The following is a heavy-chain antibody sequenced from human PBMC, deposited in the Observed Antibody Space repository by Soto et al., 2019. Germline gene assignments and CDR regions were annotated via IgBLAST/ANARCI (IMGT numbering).Heavy chain of an antibody. D-gene: IGHD6-19*01. V-gene: IGHV3-48*01. CDR1: GFTFSSYS. J-gene: IGHJ5*02. CDR3: ASIYPGIAVGGDP. CDR2: ISSSSSTI. Sequence: GGSLRLSCAASGFTFSSYSMNWVRQAPGKGLEWVSYISSSSSTIYYADSVKGRFTISRDNAKNSLYLQMNSLRAEDTAVYYCASIYPGIAVGGDPWGQGTLVTVSS.